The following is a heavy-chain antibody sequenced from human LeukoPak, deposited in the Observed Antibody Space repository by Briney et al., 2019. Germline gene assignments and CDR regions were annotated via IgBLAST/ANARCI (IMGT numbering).Heavy chain of an antibody. CDR2: ISGSWDP. CDR1: GFAFNTYA. V-gene: IGHV3-23*01. Sequence: GGSLRLSCAASGFAFNTYAMSWVRQPPGKGLEWVSSISGSWDPYYAESAKGRFTVSRDNSKNTLSLQMNSLRAEGTALYYCTKAWGVFDPWGQGTLVTVSS. CDR3: TKAWGVFDP. J-gene: IGHJ5*02. D-gene: IGHD3-16*01.